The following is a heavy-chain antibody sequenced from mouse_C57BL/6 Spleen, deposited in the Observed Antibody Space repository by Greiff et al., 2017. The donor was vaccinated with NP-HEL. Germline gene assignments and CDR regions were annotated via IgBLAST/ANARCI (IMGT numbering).Heavy chain of an antibody. Sequence: VMLVESGAELARPGASVKLSCKASGYTFTSYGISWVKQRTGQGLEWIGEIYPRSGNTYYNEKFKGKATLTADKSSSTAYMELRSLTSEDSAVYFCATPTAQDAMDYWGQGTSVTVSS. CDR3: ATPTAQDAMDY. V-gene: IGHV1-81*01. CDR2: IYPRSGNT. CDR1: GYTFTSYG. J-gene: IGHJ4*01. D-gene: IGHD3-2*02.